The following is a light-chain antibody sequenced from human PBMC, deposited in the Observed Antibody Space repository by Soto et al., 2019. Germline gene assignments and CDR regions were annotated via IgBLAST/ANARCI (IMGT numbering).Light chain of an antibody. CDR1: SSDIGAYNY. CDR2: DVS. V-gene: IGLV2-14*03. CDR3: SSHTSSRTLV. J-gene: IGLJ1*01. Sequence: QSVLTQPASVSGSPGQSITISCTGTSSDIGAYNYVSWYQQHPGKAPRFIIYDVSNRPSGISNRFSGSKSGYTASLTISGLQAEDEADYYCSSHTSSRTLVFGTGTKVTVL.